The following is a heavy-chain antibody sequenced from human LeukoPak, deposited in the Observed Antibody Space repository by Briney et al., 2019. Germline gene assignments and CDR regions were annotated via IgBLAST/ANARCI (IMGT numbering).Heavy chain of an antibody. J-gene: IGHJ4*02. CDR3: ARGEYYYDSSGYYYPR. Sequence: SETLSLTCAVYGGSFSGYYWSWIRQPPGKGLEWIGEINHSGSTNYNPSLKSRVTISVDTSKNQFSLKLSSVTAADTAVYYCARGEYYYDSSGYYYPRWGQGTLVTVSS. V-gene: IGHV4-34*01. CDR2: INHSGST. CDR1: GGSFSGYY. D-gene: IGHD3-22*01.